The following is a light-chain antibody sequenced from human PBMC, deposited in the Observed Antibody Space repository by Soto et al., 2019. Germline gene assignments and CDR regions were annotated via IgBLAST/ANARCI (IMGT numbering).Light chain of an antibody. V-gene: IGLV2-8*01. J-gene: IGLJ2*01. CDR1: SSDVGGYNY. CDR2: EVT. CDR3: SSYAGSNNLV. Sequence: QSALTQPPSASGSPGQSVTISCTGTSSDVGGYNYVSWYQQHPGKAPKLMIYEVTKRPSGVPDRFSGSKSGNTASLTVSGLQAEDEADYYCSSYAGSNNLVFGGGTKV.